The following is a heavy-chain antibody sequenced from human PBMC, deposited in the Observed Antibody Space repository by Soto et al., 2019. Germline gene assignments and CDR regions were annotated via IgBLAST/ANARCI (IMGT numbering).Heavy chain of an antibody. CDR1: GYSFANYW. Sequence: PGESLKISCKASGYSFANYWICWVRQMPGKGLXWXGXXXPXDXXXKXXXXFQGQVTISADKSISTAYLQMNRLGVDDTALYFCARATYNWNHEYWGQGTQVTVSS. D-gene: IGHD1-20*01. CDR3: ARATYNWNHEY. V-gene: IGHV5-51*01. CDR2: XXPXDXXX. J-gene: IGHJ4*02.